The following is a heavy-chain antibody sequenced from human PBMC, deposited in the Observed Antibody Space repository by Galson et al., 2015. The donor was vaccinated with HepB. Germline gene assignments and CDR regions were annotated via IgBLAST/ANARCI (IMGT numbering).Heavy chain of an antibody. CDR1: GLTFSTYA. CDR2: ISAGGGSI. D-gene: IGHD3-3*01. J-gene: IGHJ6*03. CDR3: AKGSGGWHHYYMDV. Sequence: SLRLSCAVSGLTFSTYAMSWVRRAPGKGLEWVSEISAGGGSIDYADSVKGLFTISRDNSKDTLYLQMNNLRVGDTAVYYCAKGSGGWHHYYMDVWGKGTTVTVSS. V-gene: IGHV3-23*01.